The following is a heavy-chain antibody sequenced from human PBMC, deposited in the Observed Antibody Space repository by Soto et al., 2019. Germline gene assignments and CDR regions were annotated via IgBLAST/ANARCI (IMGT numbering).Heavy chain of an antibody. CDR2: IYYSGST. CDR3: ARSVFP. V-gene: IGHV4-59*12. J-gene: IGHJ5*02. Sequence: SETLSLTCSVSGGSISSYYWSWIRQPPGKGLEWIGYIYYSGSTYYNPSLKSRVTISVDTSKNQFSLKLSSVTAADTAVYYCARSVFPWGQGTLVTVSS. CDR1: GGSISSYY.